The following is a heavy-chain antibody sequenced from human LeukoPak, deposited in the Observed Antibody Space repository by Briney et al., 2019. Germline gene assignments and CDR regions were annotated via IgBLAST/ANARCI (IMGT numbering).Heavy chain of an antibody. CDR2: ISGSGGST. V-gene: IGHV3-23*01. J-gene: IGHJ4*02. CDR1: GFTFSSYA. CDR3: ARDLGDYMDY. Sequence: GGSLRLSCAASGFTFSSYAMSWVRQAPGKGLEWVSAISGSGGSTYYADSVKGRFTISRDNAKNSLYLQMYSLRAEDTAVYYCARDLGDYMDYWGQGTLVTVSS. D-gene: IGHD4-17*01.